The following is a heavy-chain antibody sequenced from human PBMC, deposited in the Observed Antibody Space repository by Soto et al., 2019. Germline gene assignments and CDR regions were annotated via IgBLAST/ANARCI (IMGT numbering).Heavy chain of an antibody. D-gene: IGHD3-3*01. CDR3: ARTLGYYDFWSGQYYYYMDV. J-gene: IGHJ6*03. Sequence: SETLSLTCTVSGGSISSYYWSWIRQPPGKGLEWIGYIYYSGSTNYNPSLKSRVTISVDTSKNQFSLKLSSVTAADTAVYYCARTLGYYDFWSGQYYYYMDVWGKGTTVTVSS. CDR2: IYYSGST. V-gene: IGHV4-59*08. CDR1: GGSISSYY.